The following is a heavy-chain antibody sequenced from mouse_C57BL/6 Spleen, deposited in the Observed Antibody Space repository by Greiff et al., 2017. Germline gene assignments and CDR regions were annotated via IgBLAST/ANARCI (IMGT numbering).Heavy chain of an antibody. CDR2: IYPGSGST. CDR1: GYTFTSYW. CDR3: ARAHYYDYDEGYYFDY. J-gene: IGHJ2*01. D-gene: IGHD2-4*01. V-gene: IGHV1-55*01. Sequence: QVQLQQPGAELVKPGASVKMSCKASGYTFTSYWITWVKQRPGQGLEWIGDIYPGSGSTNYNEKFKSKATLTVDTSSSTAYMQLSSLTSEDSAVYYCARAHYYDYDEGYYFDYWGQGTTLTVSS.